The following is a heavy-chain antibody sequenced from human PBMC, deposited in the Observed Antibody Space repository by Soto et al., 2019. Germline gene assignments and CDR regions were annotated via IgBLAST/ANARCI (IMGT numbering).Heavy chain of an antibody. J-gene: IGHJ4*02. V-gene: IGHV4-39*01. CDR2: IHYTGTT. Sequence: QLQLQESGLGLVKPSETLSLTCTVSGGSINSSVNYWGWIRQPPGKGLEWIASIHYTGTTYYSPSLKGRVSMSADTFKNQFSLKVTSVTAADAAVYYCARHNIRDYFDHWGLGTLVTVSA. CDR3: ARHNIRDYFDH. CDR1: GGSINSSVNY.